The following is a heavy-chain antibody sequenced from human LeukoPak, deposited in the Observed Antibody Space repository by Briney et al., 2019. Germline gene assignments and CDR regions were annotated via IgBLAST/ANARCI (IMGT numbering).Heavy chain of an antibody. J-gene: IGHJ4*02. CDR3: ASFYDSSGYPTNY. CDR2: INPSGGST. Sequence: ASVKVSCKASGYTFTSYYIHWVRQAPGQGLEWMEIINPSGGSTSYAQKFQGRVTMTRDTSTTTVYMELSSLRSEDTAVYYCASFYDSSGYPTNYWGQGTLVTVSS. D-gene: IGHD3-22*01. CDR1: GYTFTSYY. V-gene: IGHV1-46*01.